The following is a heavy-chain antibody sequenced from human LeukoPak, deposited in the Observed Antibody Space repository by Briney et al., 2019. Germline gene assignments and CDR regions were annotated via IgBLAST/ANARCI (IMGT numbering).Heavy chain of an antibody. Sequence: PSETLSLTCTVSGGSISSYYWSWIRQPPGKGLEWIGYIYYSGSTNYNPSLKSRVTISVDTSKNQFSLKLSSVTAADTAVYYCARGRYDYVWGSYPHIGDYYYYYGMDVWGQGTTVTVSS. CDR1: GGSISSYY. J-gene: IGHJ6*02. CDR3: ARGRYDYVWGSYPHIGDYYYYYGMDV. V-gene: IGHV4-59*08. D-gene: IGHD3-16*01. CDR2: IYYSGST.